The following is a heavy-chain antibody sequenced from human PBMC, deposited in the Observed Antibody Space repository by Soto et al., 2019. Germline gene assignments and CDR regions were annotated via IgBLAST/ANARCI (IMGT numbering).Heavy chain of an antibody. CDR1: GFTISNSV. Sequence: QVQLVASGGGVVQPGKSLRLSCAASGFTISNSVMHWVRQAPGKGLEWVAVFWKDGTTKYSADSVKVRFTISRDNSKNTLYLERNSLRPEGTALYYCATVKRPPPPYSAYEPFDYWCHGTLVSVSS. V-gene: IGHV3-33*08. D-gene: IGHD5-12*01. CDR2: FWKDGTTK. J-gene: IGHJ4*01. CDR3: ATVKRPPPPYSAYEPFDY.